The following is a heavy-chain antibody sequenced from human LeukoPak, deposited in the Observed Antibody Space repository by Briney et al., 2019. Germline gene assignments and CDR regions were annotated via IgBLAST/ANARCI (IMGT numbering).Heavy chain of an antibody. CDR3: ARLHYYGSGRGFPPRTNNYGMDV. V-gene: IGHV5-51*01. CDR2: IYPGDSDT. Sequence: GESLKISCKGSGYSFTSYWIGWVRQMPGKGLEWMGIIYPGDSDTRYSPSFQGQVTISADKSISTAYLQWSSLKASDTAMYYCARLHYYGSGRGFPPRTNNYGMDVWGKGTTVTVSS. D-gene: IGHD3-10*01. J-gene: IGHJ6*04. CDR1: GYSFTSYW.